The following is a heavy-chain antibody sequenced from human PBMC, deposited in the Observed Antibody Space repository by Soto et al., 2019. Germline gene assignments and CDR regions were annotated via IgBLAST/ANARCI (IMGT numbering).Heavy chain of an antibody. D-gene: IGHD2-21*01. CDR3: AKAGDYSYFHY. CDR1: GFTFSSYA. J-gene: IGHJ4*02. V-gene: IGHV3-23*01. Sequence: PVGSLRLSCAASGFTFSSYAMNWVRQAPGKGLEWVSAISGSGGSTYYADSVKGRFTISRDNSKNTLYLQMNSLRAEDTAVYYCAKAGDYSYFHYWGQGTLVTVSS. CDR2: ISGSGGST.